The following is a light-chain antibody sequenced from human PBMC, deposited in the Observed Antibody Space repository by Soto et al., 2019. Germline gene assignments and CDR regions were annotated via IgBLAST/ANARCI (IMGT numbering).Light chain of an antibody. Sequence: EIVMTQSPATLSVSPGERATLSCRASQSVSSNLAWYQQKPGQAPRLLIYGASTSATGIPARFSGSGSGTEFTITISSLQSEDFAVYYCQQYNYWPPMYTFGQATKLEIK. CDR1: QSVSSN. J-gene: IGKJ2*01. CDR2: GAS. CDR3: QQYNYWPPMYT. V-gene: IGKV3-15*01.